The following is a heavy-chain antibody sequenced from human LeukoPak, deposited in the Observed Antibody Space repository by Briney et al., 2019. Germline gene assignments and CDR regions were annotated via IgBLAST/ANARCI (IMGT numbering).Heavy chain of an antibody. CDR1: GDSISSYY. CDR2: MYYSGST. V-gene: IGHV4-59*08. J-gene: IGHJ4*02. CDR3: AKPEYDPNSGPPLH. D-gene: IGHD1-26*01. Sequence: SETLSLTCTVSGDSISSYYWSWIRQPPGKGLEWIGYMYYSGSTNYNPSLKSRVTISVDTSKNQFSLKLSSVTAADTAVYYCAKPEYDPNSGPPLHWGQGTLVTVSS.